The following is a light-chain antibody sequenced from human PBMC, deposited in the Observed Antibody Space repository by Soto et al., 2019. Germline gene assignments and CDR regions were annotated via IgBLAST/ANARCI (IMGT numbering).Light chain of an antibody. CDR3: ASWDDGLNGPV. J-gene: IGLJ2*01. Sequence: QSVLTQPPSVSAAPRQRVTISCSGSSSNIGSNTVSWYQQTPGKTPQLLIFFDDLLSSGVSDRFSGSKSGASASLAISGLQSDDEAEYYCASWDDGLNGPVFGGGTKLTVL. V-gene: IGLV1-36*01. CDR1: SSNIGSNT. CDR2: FDD.